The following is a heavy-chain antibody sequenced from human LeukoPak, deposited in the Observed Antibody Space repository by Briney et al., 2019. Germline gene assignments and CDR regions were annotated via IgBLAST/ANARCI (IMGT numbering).Heavy chain of an antibody. J-gene: IGHJ4*02. Sequence: PSETLSLTCTVSGGSISSYYWSWIRQPPGKGLEWIGYIYYSGSTNYNPSLKSRVTISVDTSKNQFSLKLSSVTAADTAVYYCAALNILTGPDYWGQGTLVTVSS. CDR1: GGSISSYY. CDR3: AALNILTGPDY. V-gene: IGHV4-59*08. D-gene: IGHD3-9*01. CDR2: IYYSGST.